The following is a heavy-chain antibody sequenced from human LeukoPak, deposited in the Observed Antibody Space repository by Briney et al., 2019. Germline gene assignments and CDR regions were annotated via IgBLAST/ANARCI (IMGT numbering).Heavy chain of an antibody. V-gene: IGHV3-23*01. D-gene: IGHD3-3*02. Sequence: PGGSLRLSCAASGFTFSSYAMSWVRQAPARGLEWVSSLRGDDDTFYADSVKGRFTRSRDESRNTVYLQMNNLRVEDTAVYFCAKASWVSSADAVLWGQGTLVTVSS. J-gene: IGHJ4*02. CDR2: LRGDDDT. CDR3: AKASWVSSADAVL. CDR1: GFTFSSYA.